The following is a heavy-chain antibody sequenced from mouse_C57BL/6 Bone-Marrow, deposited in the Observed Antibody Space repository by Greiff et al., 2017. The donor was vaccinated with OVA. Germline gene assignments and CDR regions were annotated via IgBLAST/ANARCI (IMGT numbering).Heavy chain of an antibody. CDR3: ARRENYYGSKAY. Sequence: QVQLQQPGAELVKPGASVKLSCKASGYTFTSYWMQWVKQRPGQGLEWIGEIDPSDSYTNYNQKFKGKATLTVDTSSSTACMQLSSLTSEDSAVYYCARRENYYGSKAYWGQGTTLTVSS. CDR2: IDPSDSYT. D-gene: IGHD1-1*01. J-gene: IGHJ2*01. CDR1: GYTFTSYW. V-gene: IGHV1-50*01.